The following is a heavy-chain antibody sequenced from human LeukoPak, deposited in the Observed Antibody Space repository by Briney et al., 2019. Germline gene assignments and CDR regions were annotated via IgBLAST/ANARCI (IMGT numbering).Heavy chain of an antibody. Sequence: GGSLRLSCAASGFTFDDYAMHWVRQAPGKGLEWVSGVSWNSGSIGYADSVKGRFTISRDNAKNSLYLQMNSLRAEDTALYYCAKALGFHYDSSGYYNRGQGTLVTVSS. D-gene: IGHD3-22*01. CDR3: AKALGFHYDSSGYYN. CDR1: GFTFDDYA. J-gene: IGHJ4*02. CDR2: VSWNSGSI. V-gene: IGHV3-9*01.